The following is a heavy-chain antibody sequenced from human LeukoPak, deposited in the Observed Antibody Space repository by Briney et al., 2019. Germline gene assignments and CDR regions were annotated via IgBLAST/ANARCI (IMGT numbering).Heavy chain of an antibody. D-gene: IGHD5-24*01. CDR1: EGXFSSYA. V-gene: IGHV1-69*04. CDR3: ARIDGYNSDY. J-gene: IGHJ4*02. Sequence: ASVKVSCKASEGXFSSYAISWVRQAPGQGLEWMGRIIPILGIANYAQKFQGRVTITADKSTSTAYMELSSLRSEDTAVYYCARIDGYNSDYWGQGTLVTVSS. CDR2: IIPILGIA.